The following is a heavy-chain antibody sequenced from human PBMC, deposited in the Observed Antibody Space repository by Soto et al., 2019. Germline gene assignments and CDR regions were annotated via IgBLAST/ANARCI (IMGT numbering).Heavy chain of an antibody. CDR1: GFTFDNYA. V-gene: IGHV3-9*01. D-gene: IGHD6-19*01. CDR2: ISWNSDTV. J-gene: IGHJ4*02. Sequence: GGSLRLSCGASGFTFDNYAIHWVRQAPGKGLEWVSGISWNSDTVAYADSVKGRFTISRDNSKNTLYLQMNSLRAEDTAVYYCAKDLGSSGWYLPPYNFDYWGQGTLVTVSS. CDR3: AKDLGSSGWYLPPYNFDY.